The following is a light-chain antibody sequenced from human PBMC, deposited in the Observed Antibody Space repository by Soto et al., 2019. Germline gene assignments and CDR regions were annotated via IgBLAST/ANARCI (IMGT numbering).Light chain of an antibody. J-gene: IGKJ5*01. Sequence: EIVLTQSPATLSLSAGERATLSCRASQSVSSSYLAWYQQKPGQAPRLLIYGASSRATGIPDRFSGSGSGTDFTLTISRLEPEDFAVYYCQQHETLITFGQGTRLEIK. CDR3: QQHETLIT. V-gene: IGKV3-20*01. CDR1: QSVSSSY. CDR2: GAS.